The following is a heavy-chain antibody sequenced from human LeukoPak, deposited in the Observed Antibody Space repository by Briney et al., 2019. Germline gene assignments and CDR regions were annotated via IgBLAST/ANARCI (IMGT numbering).Heavy chain of an antibody. V-gene: IGHV3-21*01. CDR2: ISGTRSYI. CDR3: ARREPLGCSGSSCFAGPVDY. D-gene: IGHD2-2*01. Sequence: GGSLRLSCAASGFTFSSYSMNWVRQAPGKGLEWVSSISGTRSYIYYADSVKGRFTISRDNGQNSLYLQMNSLRAEDTAVYYCARREPLGCSGSSCFAGPVDYWGQGTLVTVSS. CDR1: GFTFSSYS. J-gene: IGHJ4*02.